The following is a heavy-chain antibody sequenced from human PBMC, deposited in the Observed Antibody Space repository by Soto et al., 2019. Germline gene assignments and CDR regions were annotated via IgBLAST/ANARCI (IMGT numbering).Heavy chain of an antibody. D-gene: IGHD6-6*01. CDR2: IYHSGST. J-gene: IGHJ4*02. CDR1: GGSISRGGDS. Sequence: SETLSLTCAVSGGSISRGGDSWCWIRQPPGKGLEWIGYIYHSGSTYYNPSLKSRVTISVDRSKNQFSLKLSSVTAADTAVYYCARGSSSTPYFGYWGQRTLVTVSS. V-gene: IGHV4-30-2*01. CDR3: ARGSSSTPYFGY.